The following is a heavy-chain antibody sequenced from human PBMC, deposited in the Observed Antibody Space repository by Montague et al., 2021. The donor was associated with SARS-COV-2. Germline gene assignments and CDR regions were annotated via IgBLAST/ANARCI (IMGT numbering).Heavy chain of an antibody. D-gene: IGHD1-1*01. J-gene: IGHJ6*02. CDR3: TSGREGNYNVMDV. V-gene: IGHV6-1*01. CDR2: TYYGSKWYN. CDR1: GDSVSSNSAT. Sequence: CAISGDSVSSNSATWNWVRQSPSRGLEWLGSTYYGSKWYNDYAVXXRCRVTINPDTSKNQFSLQLNSVTPEDTAIYYCTSGREGNYNVMDVWGQGTTVTVSS.